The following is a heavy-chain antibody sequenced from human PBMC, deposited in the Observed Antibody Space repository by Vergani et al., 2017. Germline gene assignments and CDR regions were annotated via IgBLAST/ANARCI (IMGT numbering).Heavy chain of an antibody. V-gene: IGHV3-43*01. CDR3: AKELLGYCSGGSCVSLGY. J-gene: IGHJ4*02. D-gene: IGHD2-15*01. Sequence: EVQLVESGGVVVQPGGSLRLSCAASGFTFDDYTMHWVRQAPGKGLEWVSLISWDGGSTYYADSVKGRFTISRDNSKNSLYLQMNSLRTEDTALYYCAKELLGYCSGGSCVSLGYWGQGTLVTVSS. CDR1: GFTFDDYT. CDR2: ISWDGGST.